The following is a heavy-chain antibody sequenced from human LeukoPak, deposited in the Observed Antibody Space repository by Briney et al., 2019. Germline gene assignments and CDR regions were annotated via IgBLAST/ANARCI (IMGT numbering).Heavy chain of an antibody. Sequence: GGSLRLSCAASGFTFSSYAMHWVRQAPGKGLEWVAVISYDGSNKYYADSVKGRFTISRDNSKNTLYLQMNSLGAEDTAVYYCARGGKCSSTSCYSSYYYYYYMDVWGKGTTVTVSS. J-gene: IGHJ6*03. CDR1: GFTFSSYA. D-gene: IGHD2-2*01. V-gene: IGHV3-30*01. CDR3: ARGGKCSSTSCYSSYYYYYYMDV. CDR2: ISYDGSNK.